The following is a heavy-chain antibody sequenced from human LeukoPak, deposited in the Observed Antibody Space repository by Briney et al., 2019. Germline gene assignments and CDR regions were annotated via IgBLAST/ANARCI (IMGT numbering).Heavy chain of an antibody. V-gene: IGHV1-69*05. Sequence: ASVKVPCKASGGTFSSYAISWVRQAPGQGLEWMGGINPIFGTANYAQKFQGRVTITTDESTSTAYMELSSLRSEDTAVYYCARGDTMVRGVINYYYYYMDVWGKGTTVTVSS. J-gene: IGHJ6*03. CDR2: INPIFGTA. D-gene: IGHD3-10*01. CDR1: GGTFSSYA. CDR3: ARGDTMVRGVINYYYYYMDV.